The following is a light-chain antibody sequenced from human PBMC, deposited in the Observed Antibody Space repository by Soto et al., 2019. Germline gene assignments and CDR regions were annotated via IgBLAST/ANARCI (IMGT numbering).Light chain of an antibody. V-gene: IGLV2-14*01. CDR3: SSYTGITHHYV. CDR2: DVS. Sequence: QSALTQPASVSGSPGQSITISCTGTSSDVGGYNYVSWYQQHPGKAPKLMIYDVSNRPSGVSNRFSGSKSGDTASLTISGLHAEVEADYYCSSYTGITHHYVFGTGTKVTVL. CDR1: SSDVGGYNY. J-gene: IGLJ1*01.